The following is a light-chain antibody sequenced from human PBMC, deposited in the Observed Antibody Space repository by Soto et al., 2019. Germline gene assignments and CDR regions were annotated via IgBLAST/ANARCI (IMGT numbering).Light chain of an antibody. V-gene: IGKV1-5*01. CDR3: QQYNRYSYT. CDR1: QSASTW. CDR2: DAS. J-gene: IGKJ2*01. Sequence: DIQMTQSPSALSASVVDRVTITCRASQSASTWLAWYQQKAGKAPKLLIYDASILQSGVPSRFSGSGSGTEFTLTISNLQSEDFATYYCQQYNRYSYTFGQGTKVDIK.